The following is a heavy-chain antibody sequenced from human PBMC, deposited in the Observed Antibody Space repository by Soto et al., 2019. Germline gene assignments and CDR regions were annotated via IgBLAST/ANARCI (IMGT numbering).Heavy chain of an antibody. Sequence: EVQLVESGGGLVQPGGSLRLSCAASGFTFSSYSMNWVRQAPGKGLEWVSYISSSSRTIYCADSVKGRFTISRDNAKNSLYLQMNSLRAEDTAVYYCGREGDGDGYNSGWFDPWGQGTLVTVSS. CDR2: ISSSSRTI. CDR1: GFTFSSYS. CDR3: GREGDGDGYNSGWFDP. J-gene: IGHJ5*02. D-gene: IGHD5-12*01. V-gene: IGHV3-48*01.